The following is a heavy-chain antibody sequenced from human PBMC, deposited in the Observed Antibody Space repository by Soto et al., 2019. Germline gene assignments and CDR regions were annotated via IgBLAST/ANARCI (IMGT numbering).Heavy chain of an antibody. CDR1: GFTFSNYA. Sequence: GGSLRLSCAASGFTFSNYAMSWVRQAPGKGLEWVSAISGSGGSTYYADSVKGRFTISRDNSRNTLYLQMNSLRAEDTAVYYCAKGSSSGWWGFFDYWGQGTLVTVSS. CDR2: ISGSGGST. CDR3: AKGSSSGWWGFFDY. D-gene: IGHD6-25*01. J-gene: IGHJ4*02. V-gene: IGHV3-23*01.